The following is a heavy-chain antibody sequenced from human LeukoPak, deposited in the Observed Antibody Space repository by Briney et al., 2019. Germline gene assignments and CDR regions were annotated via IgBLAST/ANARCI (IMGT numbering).Heavy chain of an antibody. CDR3: ARGVGYGTKFDS. J-gene: IGHJ4*02. V-gene: IGHV4-30-2*01. Sequence: SETLSLTCAVSGGSISSGGYSWSWIRQPPGKGLEWIGYIYHSGSTYYNPSLKSRVTISVDRSKNQFSLKLSSVTAADTAVYYCARGVGYGTKFDSWGQGTLVTVSS. CDR2: IYHSGST. D-gene: IGHD4-17*01. CDR1: GGSISSGGYS.